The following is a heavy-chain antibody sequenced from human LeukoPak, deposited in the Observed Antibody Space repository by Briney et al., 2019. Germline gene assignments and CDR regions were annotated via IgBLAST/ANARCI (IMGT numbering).Heavy chain of an antibody. J-gene: IGHJ4*02. CDR1: DYTFTSYG. D-gene: IGHD3-22*01. CDR2: ISAYNGNI. CDR3: ARDAPYFYDTSGYPFDY. V-gene: IGHV1-18*04. Sequence: ASVKVSCKASDYTFTSYGISWVRQAPGQGLEWMGWISAYNGNINYVQKFQGRVTMTTDTSTSIAYMELRSLRFDDTAVYYCARDAPYFYDTSGYPFDYWGQGTLVTVSS.